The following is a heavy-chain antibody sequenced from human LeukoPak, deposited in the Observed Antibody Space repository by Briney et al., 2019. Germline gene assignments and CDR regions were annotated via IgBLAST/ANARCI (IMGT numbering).Heavy chain of an antibody. D-gene: IGHD6-19*01. CDR2: IKQDGSEK. CDR3: ARGKEWLARYFDY. CDR1: GFTFSSYW. J-gene: IGHJ4*02. Sequence: GGSLRLSCAASGFTFSSYWMSWVRRAPGKGLEWEANIKQDGSEKYYVDSVKGRFTISRDNAKNSLYLQMNSLRAEDTAVYYCARGKEWLARYFDYWGQGTLVTVSS. V-gene: IGHV3-7*01.